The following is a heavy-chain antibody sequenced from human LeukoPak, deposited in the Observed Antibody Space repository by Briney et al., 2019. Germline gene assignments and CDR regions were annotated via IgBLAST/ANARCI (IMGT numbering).Heavy chain of an antibody. D-gene: IGHD2-2*01. Sequence: GRSLRLSCAASGFTFRNYGMHWVRQAPGKGLEWVAMISHDESKKEYADSVKGRFASSRDNYKNTLYLHMNSLRAEDTAVYYCVSLPYCSRIRCSDYFYGTDVWGQGTTVIVSS. CDR3: VSLPYCSRIRCSDYFYGTDV. V-gene: IGHV3-30*19. CDR2: ISHDESKK. J-gene: IGHJ6*02. CDR1: GFTFRNYG.